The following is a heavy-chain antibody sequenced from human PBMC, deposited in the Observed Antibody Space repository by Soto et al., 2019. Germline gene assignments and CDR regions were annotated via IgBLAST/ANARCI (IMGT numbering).Heavy chain of an antibody. D-gene: IGHD3-3*01. CDR1: GFTFSSYA. Sequence: EVQLLESGGGLVQPGGSLRLSCAASGFTFSSYAMSWVRQAPGKGLEWVSAISGSGGSTYYADSVKGRFTISRDNSKNTLYLQMNSLRAEDTAVYYCANWGVGVLRFLEWSTDYWGQGTLVTVSS. CDR2: ISGSGGST. V-gene: IGHV3-23*01. CDR3: ANWGVGVLRFLEWSTDY. J-gene: IGHJ4*02.